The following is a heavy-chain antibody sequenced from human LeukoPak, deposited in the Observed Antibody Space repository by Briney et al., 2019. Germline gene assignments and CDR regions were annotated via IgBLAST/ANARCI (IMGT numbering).Heavy chain of an antibody. V-gene: IGHV5-51*01. CDR1: GYSFTSYW. Sequence: GEALKISCKGSGYSFTSYWIGWGRQMPGKGLEWMGIIYPGDSETRDSPSLQGQVTISDDKSISTAYLQWSSLKASDTAMYSWAKHVLVGLQWTDYWGQGNLVTVSS. CDR2: IYPGDSET. D-gene: IGHD5-24*01. CDR3: AKHVLVGLQWTDY. J-gene: IGHJ4*02.